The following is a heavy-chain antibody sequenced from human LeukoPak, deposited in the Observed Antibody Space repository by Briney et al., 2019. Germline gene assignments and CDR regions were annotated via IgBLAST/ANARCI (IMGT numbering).Heavy chain of an antibody. J-gene: IGHJ6*02. D-gene: IGHD4-23*01. CDR2: IRYDGSNK. CDR1: GFTFSSYG. CDR3: AKDYSSTTVVTDYYYYYGMDV. V-gene: IGHV3-30*02. Sequence: GGSLRLSCAASGFTFSSYGMHWVRQAPGKGLEWVAFIRYDGSNKYHADSVKGRFTIPRDNSKNTLYLQMNSLRAEDTAVYYCAKDYSSTTVVTDYYYYYGMDVWGQGTTVTVSS.